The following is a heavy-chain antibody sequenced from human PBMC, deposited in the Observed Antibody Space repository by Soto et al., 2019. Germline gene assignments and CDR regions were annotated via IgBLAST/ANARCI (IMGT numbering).Heavy chain of an antibody. CDR2: IKTTSDGGTI. J-gene: IGHJ5*02. Sequence: EVQLVESGGGLVKPGESLRLSCGASGFTFSTAWMTWVRQAPGRGLEWVARIKTTSDGGTIHYAAPVKGRFTISRDDSKDTLFLQMNSLKIEDTALYYCIRDPYGSTWGQGTLVTVSS. D-gene: IGHD3-10*01. V-gene: IGHV3-15*01. CDR3: IRDPYGST. CDR1: GFTFSTAW.